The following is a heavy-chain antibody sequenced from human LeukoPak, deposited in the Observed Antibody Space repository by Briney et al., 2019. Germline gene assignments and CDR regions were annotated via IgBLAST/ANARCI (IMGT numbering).Heavy chain of an antibody. V-gene: IGHV1-46*01. J-gene: IGHJ3*02. CDR2: INPSGGST. Sequence: GESLKISCKASGYTFTSYYMHWVRQAPGQGLEWMGIINPSGGSTSYAQKFQGRVTMTRDTSTSTVYMELSSLRSEDTAVYYCAREGSDAFDIWGQGTMVTVSS. CDR3: AREGSDAFDI. CDR1: GYTFTSYY. D-gene: IGHD2-15*01.